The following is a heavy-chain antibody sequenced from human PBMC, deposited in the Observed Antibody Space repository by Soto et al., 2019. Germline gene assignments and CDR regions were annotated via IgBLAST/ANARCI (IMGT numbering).Heavy chain of an antibody. CDR2: IIPMYGTT. CDR3: ARIGTLDWIDDY. Sequence: QVQLVQSGAEVKKPGSSVKVSCKASGGTFRSYVTSWVRQAPGQGLEWLGGIIPMYGTTYYAQTFQGRVPMCAHXSTSTAFMELSSLRSEDTAVYYCARIGTLDWIDDYWGQGTLVTVSS. D-gene: IGHD1-1*01. CDR1: GGTFRSYV. V-gene: IGHV1-69*12. J-gene: IGHJ4*02.